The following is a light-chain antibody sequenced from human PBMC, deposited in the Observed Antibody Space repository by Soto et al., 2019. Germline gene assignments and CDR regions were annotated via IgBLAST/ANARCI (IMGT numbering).Light chain of an antibody. CDR3: LQYGSSPRIT. V-gene: IGKV3-20*01. J-gene: IGKJ5*01. CDR1: QSVSSTS. Sequence: EIVLTQSPGTLSLSPGERATLSCRASQSVSSTSLAWYQQKPGQAPRLVIYGASNRATAIPDRFSGSGSGTVFTLTISRLEPEDFAVYYCLQYGSSPRITFGQVTRLEIK. CDR2: GAS.